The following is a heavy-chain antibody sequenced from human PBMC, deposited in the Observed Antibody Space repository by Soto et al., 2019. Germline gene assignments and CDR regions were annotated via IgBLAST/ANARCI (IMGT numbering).Heavy chain of an antibody. CDR3: ARECSSWYSLNWFDP. CDR1: GFTFSSYS. CDR2: ISSSSSTI. V-gene: IGHV3-48*01. J-gene: IGHJ5*02. D-gene: IGHD6-13*01. Sequence: EVQLVESGGGLVQPGGSLRLSCAASGFTFSSYSMNWVRQAPGKGLEWLSYISSSSSTIYYADSVKGRFTISRDNAKNSLYLQMKSLRAEDTAVYYCARECSSWYSLNWFDPWGQGTLVTVSS.